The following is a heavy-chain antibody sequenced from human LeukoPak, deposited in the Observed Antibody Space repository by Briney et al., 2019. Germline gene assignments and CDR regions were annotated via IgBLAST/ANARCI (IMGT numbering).Heavy chain of an antibody. V-gene: IGHV4-39*07. CDR3: ARGAVAGHFDY. CDR1: GGSISSSSYY. J-gene: IGHJ4*02. CDR2: IHYSGST. D-gene: IGHD6-19*01. Sequence: PSETLSLTCTVSGGSISSSSYYWGWIRQPPGKGLEWIGSIHYSGSTNYNPSLKSRVTISVDTSKNQFSLKLSSVTAADTAVYYCARGAVAGHFDYWGQGTLVTVSS.